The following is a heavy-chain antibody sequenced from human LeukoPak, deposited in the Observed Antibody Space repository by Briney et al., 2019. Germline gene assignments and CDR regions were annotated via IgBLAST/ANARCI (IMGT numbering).Heavy chain of an antibody. J-gene: IGHJ6*03. CDR3: ARDLTYYDFWSGRNYYYMDV. V-gene: IGHV4-59*01. D-gene: IGHD3-3*01. CDR1: GGSISSYY. Sequence: PSETLSLTCTVSGGSISSYYWSWIRQPPGKGLEWIGYTYYSGSTNYSPFLKSRVTISVDTSKNQFSLKLSSVTAADTAVYYCARDLTYYDFWSGRNYYYMDVWGKGTTVTVSS. CDR2: TYYSGST.